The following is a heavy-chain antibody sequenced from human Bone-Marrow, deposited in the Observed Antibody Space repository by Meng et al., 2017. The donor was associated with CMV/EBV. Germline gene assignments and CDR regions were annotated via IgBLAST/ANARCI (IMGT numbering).Heavy chain of an antibody. CDR3: AKEAITGTNYFYYGMDV. D-gene: IGHD1-20*01. CDR1: GFTFSSYG. Sequence: GGSLRLSCAASGFTFSSYGMHWVRQAPGKGLEWVAVIWYDGSNKYYADSVKGRFTISRDNSRNTLFLQMNSLRAEDTALYYCAKEAITGTNYFYYGMDVWGQGTMVTVSS. J-gene: IGHJ6*02. CDR2: IWYDGSNK. V-gene: IGHV3-33*06.